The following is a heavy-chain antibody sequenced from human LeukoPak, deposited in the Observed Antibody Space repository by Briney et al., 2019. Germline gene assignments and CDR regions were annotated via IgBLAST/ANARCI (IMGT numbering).Heavy chain of an antibody. CDR3: ARKPVDEYYDLLLNSYYFDY. D-gene: IGHD3-3*01. J-gene: IGHJ4*02. Sequence: ASVKVSCKASGYTFTGYYMHWVRQAPGQGLEWMGWINPNSGGTNYAQKSQGRVTMTRDTSISTAYMELSRLRSDDTAVYYCARKPVDEYYDLLLNSYYFDYWGQGTLVTVSS. V-gene: IGHV1-2*02. CDR2: INPNSGGT. CDR1: GYTFTGYY.